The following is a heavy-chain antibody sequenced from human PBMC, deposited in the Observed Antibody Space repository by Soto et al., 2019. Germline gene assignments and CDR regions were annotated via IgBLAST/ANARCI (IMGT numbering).Heavy chain of an antibody. J-gene: IGHJ5*02. Sequence: SETLSLTCTVSGGSISSYHWSWIRQSPGKGLEWIGYVFYTGSTKYNPALKRRVTISVDTSKNQFSLKLSSVSAADTGLYYCARSYSGTFYGSDTWGKGILVTVSS. D-gene: IGHD1-26*01. CDR2: VFYTGST. CDR1: GGSISSYH. V-gene: IGHV4-59*01. CDR3: ARSYSGTFYGSDT.